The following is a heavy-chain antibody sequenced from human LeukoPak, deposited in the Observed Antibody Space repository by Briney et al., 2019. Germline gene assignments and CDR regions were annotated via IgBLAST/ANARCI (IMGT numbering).Heavy chain of an antibody. CDR2: IYYSGST. Sequence: SETLSLTCTVSGGSISSYYWSWIRQPPGKGLEWIGYIYYSGSTNYNPSLKSRVTISVDTSKNQFSLKLSSVTAADTAVYYCARVFHNYYYYGMVVWGQGTTVTVSS. J-gene: IGHJ6*02. V-gene: IGHV4-59*01. CDR3: ARVFHNYYYYGMVV. CDR1: GGSISSYY.